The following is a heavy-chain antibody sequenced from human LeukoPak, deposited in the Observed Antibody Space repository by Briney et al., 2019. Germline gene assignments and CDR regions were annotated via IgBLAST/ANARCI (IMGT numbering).Heavy chain of an antibody. CDR3: ARGRSSGYPSDAFDI. J-gene: IGHJ3*02. D-gene: IGHD3-22*01. Sequence: SETLSLTCTVSGGSISSYYWSWIRQPPGKGLEWIGYIYYSGSTNYNPSLKSRVTISVDTSKNQFSLKLSSVTAADTAVYYCARGRSSGYPSDAFDIWGQGTMVTVSS. V-gene: IGHV4-59*08. CDR2: IYYSGST. CDR1: GGSISSYY.